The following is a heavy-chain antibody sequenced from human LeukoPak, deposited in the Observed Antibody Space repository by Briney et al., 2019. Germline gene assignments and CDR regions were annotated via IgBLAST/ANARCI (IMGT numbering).Heavy chain of an antibody. CDR2: IYYSGST. CDR3: ARSIAARPGYYYYYMDV. J-gene: IGHJ6*03. Sequence: PSQTLSLTCTVSGGSISSGDYYWSWIRQPPGKGLEWIGYIYYSGSTYYNPSLKSRVSISVDTTKNQFSLKLSSVPAADTAVYYCARSIAARPGYYYYYMDVWGKGTTVTVSS. D-gene: IGHD6-6*01. V-gene: IGHV4-30-4*08. CDR1: GGSISSGDYY.